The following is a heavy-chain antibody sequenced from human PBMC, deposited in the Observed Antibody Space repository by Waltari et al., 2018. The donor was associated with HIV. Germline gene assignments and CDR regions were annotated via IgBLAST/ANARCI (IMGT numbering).Heavy chain of an antibody. CDR2: IYSGGST. CDR1: GFTVSSHY. Sequence: EVQLVESGGGLVQPGGSLSLSCAASGFTVSSHYMSWVRQAPGKGLEWVSVIYSGGSTYYADSVKGRFTISRDNSKNTLYLQMNSLRAEDTAVYYCARDGRVTGGDYWGQGTLVTVSS. V-gene: IGHV3-66*02. CDR3: ARDGRVTGGDY. D-gene: IGHD2-21*02. J-gene: IGHJ4*02.